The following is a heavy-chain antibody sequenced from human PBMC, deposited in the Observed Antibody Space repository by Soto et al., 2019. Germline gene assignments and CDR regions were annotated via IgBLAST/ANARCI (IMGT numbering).Heavy chain of an antibody. Sequence: GGSLRLSCAASGFTFDDYGMSWVRQAPGKGLEWVSGINWNGGSTGYADSVKGRFTISRDNAKNSLYLQMNSLRAEDTALYHCARDGVVVVAATTFVAFDIWGQGTMVTVSS. J-gene: IGHJ3*02. CDR3: ARDGVVVVAATTFVAFDI. V-gene: IGHV3-20*01. CDR1: GFTFDDYG. CDR2: INWNGGST. D-gene: IGHD2-15*01.